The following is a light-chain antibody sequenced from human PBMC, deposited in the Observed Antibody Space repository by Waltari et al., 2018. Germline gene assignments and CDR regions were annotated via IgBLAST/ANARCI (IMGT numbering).Light chain of an antibody. V-gene: IGLV2-8*01. Sequence: QSALTQPPSASGSPGQSVTISCTGTSSDVAGYNYVSWYQQHPGKAPKVIIFEVSKRPSGVPDRFTGSKSGNTASLTVSGLQAEDEADYYCSSYVGSNNLVFGGGTKLTVL. CDR2: EVS. CDR3: SSYVGSNNLV. CDR1: SSDVAGYNY. J-gene: IGLJ2*01.